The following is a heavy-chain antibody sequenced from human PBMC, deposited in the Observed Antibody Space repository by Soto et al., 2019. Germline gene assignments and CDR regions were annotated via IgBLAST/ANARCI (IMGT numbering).Heavy chain of an antibody. CDR3: AKDRVGLTTYYYYYYGMDV. CDR2: ISYDGSNN. V-gene: IGHV3-30*18. CDR1: GFTFSNYG. J-gene: IGHJ6*02. D-gene: IGHD1-26*01. Sequence: QVQLVESGGGVVQPGRSLRLSCAASGFTFSNYGIHWVRQAPGKGLEWVAFISYDGSNNYYADSVKGRFTISRDTSKNTLYLQMNSLRADDTAVYYCAKDRVGLTTYYYYYYGMDVWGQGTTVTVSS.